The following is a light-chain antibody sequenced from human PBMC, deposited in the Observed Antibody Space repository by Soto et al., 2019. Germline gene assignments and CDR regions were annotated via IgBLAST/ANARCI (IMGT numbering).Light chain of an antibody. CDR1: SSDVGGYNY. CDR3: SSYTSSIL. V-gene: IGLV2-14*01. Sequence: QSALTQPASASGSPGQSITIPFTGTSSDVGGYNYVSWYQQHPGKAPKLMIYDVSNRPSGVSNRFSGSKSGNTASLTISGLQAEDEADYYCSSYTSSILFGGGTKLTVL. J-gene: IGLJ2*01. CDR2: DVS.